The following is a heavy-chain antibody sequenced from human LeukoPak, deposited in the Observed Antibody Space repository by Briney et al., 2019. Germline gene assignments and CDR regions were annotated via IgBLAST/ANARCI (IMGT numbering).Heavy chain of an antibody. Sequence: AASVKISCKGSGYRFTDYWIGWVRQMPGKGLEWMGIIYPGDSDTRYSPSFQGQVTISADKSINTAHLQWSSLKASDTAMYYCARGAAGTTPDYYYFGLDVWGQGTTVRVSS. CDR1: GYRFTDYW. V-gene: IGHV5-51*01. D-gene: IGHD1-7*01. J-gene: IGHJ6*02. CDR3: ARGAAGTTPDYYYFGLDV. CDR2: IYPGDSDT.